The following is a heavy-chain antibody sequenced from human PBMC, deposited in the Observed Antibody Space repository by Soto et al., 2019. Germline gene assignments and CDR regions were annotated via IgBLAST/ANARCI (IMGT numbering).Heavy chain of an antibody. J-gene: IGHJ4*02. Sequence: PGGSLRLSCAASGFTFSSYAVSWVRQAPGKGLEWVSGISGSGVSTYYAGSVKGRFTISRDNSKNTLYLQMNSLRAEDTALYYCAKDRKLGDLSYFDYWGQGTLVTVSS. V-gene: IGHV3-23*01. CDR3: AKDRKLGDLSYFDY. CDR1: GFTFSSYA. CDR2: ISGSGVST. D-gene: IGHD3-16*02.